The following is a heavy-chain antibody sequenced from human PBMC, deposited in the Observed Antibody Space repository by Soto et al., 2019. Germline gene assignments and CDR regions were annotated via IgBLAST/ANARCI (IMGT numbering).Heavy chain of an antibody. D-gene: IGHD3-22*01. V-gene: IGHV3-23*01. CDR1: GLTFSIYT. J-gene: IGHJ3*02. CDR3: AKDRFYYDRGDAFDI. Sequence: EVQLLESGGGLVRPGGSLRLSCTASGLTFSIYTLSWVRQAPGKWPEWVSTISGSGSGGTTYHADSVKGRFTISRDNSKNTLYLQMNSLRAADTAVYYCAKDRFYYDRGDAFDIWGQGTTVTVSS. CDR2: ISGSGSGGTT.